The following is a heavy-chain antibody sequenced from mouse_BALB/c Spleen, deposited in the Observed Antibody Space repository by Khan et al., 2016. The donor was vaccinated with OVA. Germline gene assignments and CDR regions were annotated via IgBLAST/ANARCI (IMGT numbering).Heavy chain of an antibody. CDR3: ATSNPFYAMDY. J-gene: IGHJ4*01. Sequence: QIQLVQSGPELKKPGETVKISCKASGYSFTDYSMHWVKQAPGEGLKWMGWINTETGESTYADDFKGRFAFSLETSVSTAYLQINNLKNEDTATYFCATSNPFYAMDYWGQGTSVTVSS. D-gene: IGHD4-1*01. CDR2: INTETGES. V-gene: IGHV9-2-1*01. CDR1: GYSFTDYS.